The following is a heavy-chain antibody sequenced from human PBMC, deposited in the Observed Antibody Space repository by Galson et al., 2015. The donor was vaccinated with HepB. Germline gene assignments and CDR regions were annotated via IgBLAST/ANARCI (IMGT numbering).Heavy chain of an antibody. V-gene: IGHV3-74*03. J-gene: IGHJ4*02. Sequence: SLRLSCAASGFAFEHLWMHWVRQVPGKGLVWVSRITSDGSDTKYADFVEGRFTVSRDNAKNTLFLLMNSLRPEDTAIYYCVRDVPTAFLDYWGQGTQVTVSS. D-gene: IGHD4-11*01. CDR3: VRDVPTAFLDY. CDR2: ITSDGSDT. CDR1: GFAFEHLW.